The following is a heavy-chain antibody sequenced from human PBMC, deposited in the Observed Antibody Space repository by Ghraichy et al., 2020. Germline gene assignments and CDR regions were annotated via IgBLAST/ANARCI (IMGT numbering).Heavy chain of an antibody. Sequence: GALRLSCAASGFTFSSYWMHWVRQAPGKGLVWVSRINSDGSTTTYADSVKGRFTISRDNAKNTLYLQMNSLRAEDTAVYYCARVSGGFDYWGQGTLVTGSS. J-gene: IGHJ4*02. V-gene: IGHV3-74*01. CDR1: GFTFSSYW. CDR3: ARVSGGFDY. CDR2: INSDGSTT. D-gene: IGHD2-15*01.